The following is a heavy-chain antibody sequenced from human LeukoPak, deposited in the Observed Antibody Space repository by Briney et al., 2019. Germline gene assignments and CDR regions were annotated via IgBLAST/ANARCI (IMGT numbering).Heavy chain of an antibody. CDR1: GYSISSGYY. CDR2: IYHSGST. CDR3: ARVAVGVVVVPAAIVYYFGY. V-gene: IGHV4-38-2*02. D-gene: IGHD2-2*02. J-gene: IGHJ4*02. Sequence: SETLSLTCTVSGYSISSGYYWGWIRQPPGKGLEWIGSIYHSGSTYYNPSLKSRVTISVDTSKNQFSLKLSSVTAADTAVYYCARVAVGVVVVPAAIVYYFGYWGQGTLVTVSS.